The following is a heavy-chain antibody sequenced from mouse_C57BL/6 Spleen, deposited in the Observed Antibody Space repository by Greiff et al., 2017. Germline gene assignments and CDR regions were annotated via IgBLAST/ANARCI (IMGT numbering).Heavy chain of an antibody. V-gene: IGHV1-52*01. CDR3: ARGDYGSSYRFAY. CDR2: IDPSDSET. D-gene: IGHD1-1*01. J-gene: IGHJ3*01. Sequence: QVQLQQPGAELVRPGSSVKLSCKASGYTFTSYWMHWVKQRPIQGLECIGNIDPSDSETHYNQKFKDKATLTVDKSSSTAYMQLSSLTSEDSAVYYCARGDYGSSYRFAYWGQGTLVTASA. CDR1: GYTFTSYW.